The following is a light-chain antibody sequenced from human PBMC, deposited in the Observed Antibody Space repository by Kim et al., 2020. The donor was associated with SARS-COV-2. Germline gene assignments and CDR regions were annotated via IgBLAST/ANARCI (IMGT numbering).Light chain of an antibody. V-gene: IGLV1-40*01. CDR2: NNN. J-gene: IGLJ3*02. CDR1: SSNIGAGYD. CDR3: HSYDSSLGGSV. Sequence: QSVLTQPPSLSGAPGQKVTISCTGTSSNIGAGYDVHWYQQLPGTAPKLLIYNNNNRPSGVPGRFSGSKSGTSASLAITELQAEDEADYFCHSYDSSLGGSVFGGVTQLTVL.